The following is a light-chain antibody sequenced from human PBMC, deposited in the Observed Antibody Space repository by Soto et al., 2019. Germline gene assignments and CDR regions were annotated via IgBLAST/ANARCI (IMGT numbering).Light chain of an antibody. CDR2: ENN. Sequence: QSVLTQPPSVSAAPGQKVTISCSGSSSNIGNNYVSWYQQLPGTAPKLLIYENNKRPSGIPDRFSGSKSSTSATLGITGLQTGDEADYYCGTWDSSLSVHVFGTGTKVTVL. V-gene: IGLV1-51*02. J-gene: IGLJ1*01. CDR1: SSNIGNNY. CDR3: GTWDSSLSVHV.